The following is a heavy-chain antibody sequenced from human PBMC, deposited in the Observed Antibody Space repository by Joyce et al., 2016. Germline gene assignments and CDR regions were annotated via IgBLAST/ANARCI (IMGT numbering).Heavy chain of an antibody. CDR3: ARVHNFYYYMDV. CDR1: GDSISGSHW. Sequence: QVQLQESGPRLVKPSGTLSLTCTVSGDSISGSHWWVWVRQSPGKGLEWIGDIYQNGESNYLPSLKNRVTISLDKSRNYFSLKLNSVTAADTAIYYCARVHNFYYYMDVWGKGTTVTVSS. CDR2: IYQNGES. V-gene: IGHV4-4*02. J-gene: IGHJ6*03. D-gene: IGHD5-24*01.